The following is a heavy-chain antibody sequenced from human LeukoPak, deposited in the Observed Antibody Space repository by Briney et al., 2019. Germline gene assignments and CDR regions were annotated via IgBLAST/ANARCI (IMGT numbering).Heavy chain of an antibody. CDR1: GFTFGDYA. Sequence: GGSPRLSCTASGFTFGDYAMSWVRQAPGKGLEWVSFISSSGSTIYYADSVKGRFTISRDNAKNSLYLQMNSLRAEDTAVYYCAELGITMIGGVWGKGTTVTISS. J-gene: IGHJ6*04. V-gene: IGHV3-48*03. D-gene: IGHD3-10*02. CDR2: ISSSGSTI. CDR3: AELGITMIGGV.